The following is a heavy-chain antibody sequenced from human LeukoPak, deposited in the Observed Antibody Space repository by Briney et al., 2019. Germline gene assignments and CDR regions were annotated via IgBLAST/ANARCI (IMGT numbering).Heavy chain of an antibody. V-gene: IGHV3-7*01. J-gene: IGHJ5*01. D-gene: IGHD4-17*01. CDR1: GFTFSSYW. CDR3: AIGLRWCDY. Sequence: PGGSLRLSCAASGFTFSSYWMRWVRQPPGEGLEWVANIKNDGSEKDYVDSVKGRFTISRDNAKNSLYLQMNSLRAEDTAVYYCAIGLRWCDYWGQGTLVTVSS. CDR2: IKNDGSEK.